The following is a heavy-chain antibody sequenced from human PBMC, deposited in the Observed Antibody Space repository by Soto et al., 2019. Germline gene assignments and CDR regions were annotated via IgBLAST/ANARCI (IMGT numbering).Heavy chain of an antibody. Sequence: QVQLQESGPGLVKPSQTLSLTCTVSGGSISTVDYWWSWIRQSPDMGLEWIGHIYDGGRTYNNPSFERRVTMSVDTSRSQLSLTLSSVSAADTAVYYCARRPSGDKVDSWGQGTLVTVSS. CDR3: ARRPSGDKVDS. J-gene: IGHJ4*02. CDR2: IYDGGRT. D-gene: IGHD7-27*01. V-gene: IGHV4-30-4*01. CDR1: GGSISTVDYW.